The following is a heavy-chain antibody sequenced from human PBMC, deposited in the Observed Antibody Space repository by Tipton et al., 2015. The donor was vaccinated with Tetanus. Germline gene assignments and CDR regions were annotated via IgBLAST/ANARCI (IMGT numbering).Heavy chain of an antibody. J-gene: IGHJ5*02. D-gene: IGHD3-16*01. Sequence: TLSLTCSVSGASISSGGYFWNWIRHRPGKGLEWIGYIYYSGSTFYNPSIKSRVNISVDTSKNQFSLRLTSVTAADTAVYYCARDQGGGRVARLNWFGPWGQGTLVTVSS. CDR3: ARDQGGGRVARLNWFGP. CDR2: IYYSGST. V-gene: IGHV4-31*03. CDR1: GASISSGGYF.